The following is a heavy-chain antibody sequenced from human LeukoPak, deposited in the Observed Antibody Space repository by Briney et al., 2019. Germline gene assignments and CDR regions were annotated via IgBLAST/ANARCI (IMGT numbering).Heavy chain of an antibody. Sequence: PSETLSLTCTVSGGSISSSSYYWGWIRQPPGKGLEWIGSIYYSGSTYYNPSLKSRVTISVDTSKNQFSLKLSSVTAADTAVYYCARPYDFWSGYASGDYYGMDVWGQGTTVTVSS. CDR1: GGSISSSSYY. J-gene: IGHJ6*02. V-gene: IGHV4-39*01. CDR3: ARPYDFWSGYASGDYYGMDV. CDR2: IYYSGST. D-gene: IGHD3-3*01.